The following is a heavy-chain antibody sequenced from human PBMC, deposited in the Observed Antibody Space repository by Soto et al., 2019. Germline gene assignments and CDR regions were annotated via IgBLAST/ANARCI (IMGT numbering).Heavy chain of an antibody. CDR1: GYTFTSYG. CDR3: ARIPEGYYDSSGYYYVSTYYFDY. D-gene: IGHD3-22*01. J-gene: IGHJ4*02. V-gene: IGHV1-18*01. CDR2: ISAYNGNT. Sequence: ASVKVSCKASGYTFTSYGISWVRQAPGQGLEWMGWISAYNGNTNYAQKLQGRVTMTTDTSTSTAYMELRSLRSDDTAVYYRARIPEGYYDSSGYYYVSTYYFDYWGQGTLVTVSS.